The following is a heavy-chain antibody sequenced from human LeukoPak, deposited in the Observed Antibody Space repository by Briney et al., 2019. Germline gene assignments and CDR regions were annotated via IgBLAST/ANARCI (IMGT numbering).Heavy chain of an antibody. V-gene: IGHV4-34*01. CDR3: ARGRFVVVPAAILFYKNWFDP. CDR1: GGSFSGYY. D-gene: IGHD2-2*02. CDR2: INRSGST. J-gene: IGHJ5*02. Sequence: PSETLSLTCAVYGGSFSGYYWSWILQPPGKGLEWMGEINRSGSTNYNPSLKSRVTISVDTSKNQFSLKLSSVTVADTAVYYCARGRFVVVPAAILFYKNWFDPWGQGTLVTVSS.